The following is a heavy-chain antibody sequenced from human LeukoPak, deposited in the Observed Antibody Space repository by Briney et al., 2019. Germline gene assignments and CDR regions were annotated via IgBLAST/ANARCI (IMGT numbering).Heavy chain of an antibody. J-gene: IGHJ4*02. D-gene: IGHD4-17*01. CDR3: ARRAVTLGLPDY. V-gene: IGHV4-39*07. Sequence: SETLSLTCTVSGGSISSSSYYWGWIRQPPGKGLEWIGSIYYSGSTYYNPSLKSRVTISVDTSKNQFSLKLSSVTAADTAVYYCARRAVTLGLPDYWGQGTLVTVSS. CDR2: IYYSGST. CDR1: GGSISSSSYY.